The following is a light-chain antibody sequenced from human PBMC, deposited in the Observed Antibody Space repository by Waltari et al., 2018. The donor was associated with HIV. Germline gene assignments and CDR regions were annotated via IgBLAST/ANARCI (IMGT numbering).Light chain of an antibody. V-gene: IGLV1-47*01. CDR2: RNT. CDR3: ATWDDSLSAWV. Sequence: QSLLTQPPSASGTPGQRVTMSCYGSSSNIVSNYVYWYQQLPGTAPKLLIQRNTERPSGVPDRFSGTKPGAAAALAISGLRSEDEADYYCATWDDSLSAWVFGGGTKLTVL. CDR1: SSNIVSNY. J-gene: IGLJ3*02.